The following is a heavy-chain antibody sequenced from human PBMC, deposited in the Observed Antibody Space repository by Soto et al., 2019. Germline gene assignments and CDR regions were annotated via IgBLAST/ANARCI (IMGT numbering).Heavy chain of an antibody. V-gene: IGHV3-15*01. Sequence: PAGSLSLGCAAAGFTFSNALMTSVRPAPGKGLEWVGRIKRKTDGGTTDYAAPVKGRFTISRDDSKNTLYLQMNSLKTEDTAVYYCTTDLRAWYPPRGWFDPWGQGTLVTVSS. CDR1: GFTFSNAL. CDR2: IKRKTDGGTT. J-gene: IGHJ5*02. D-gene: IGHD1-20*01. CDR3: TTDLRAWYPPRGWFDP.